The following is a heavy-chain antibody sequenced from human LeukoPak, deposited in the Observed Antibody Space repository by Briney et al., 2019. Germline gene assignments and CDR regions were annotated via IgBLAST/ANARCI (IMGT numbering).Heavy chain of an antibody. D-gene: IGHD3-3*01. CDR3: TSRPNYDFWSGYGAFDI. Sequence: GGSLRLSCAASGFTFSGSAMHWVRQASGKGLEWVGRIRSKANSYATAYAASVKGRFTISRDDSKNTAYLQMNSLKTEDTAVYYCTSRPNYDFWSGYGAFDIWGQGTMVTVSS. CDR2: IRSKANSYAT. V-gene: IGHV3-73*01. CDR1: GFTFSGSA. J-gene: IGHJ3*02.